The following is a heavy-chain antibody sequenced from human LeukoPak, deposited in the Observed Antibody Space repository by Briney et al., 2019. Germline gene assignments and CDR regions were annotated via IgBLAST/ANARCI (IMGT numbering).Heavy chain of an antibody. D-gene: IGHD6-13*01. CDR2: IYYSGST. J-gene: IGHJ4*02. Sequence: ASETLSLTCTVSGGSISSSSYYWGWIRQPPGKGLEWIGSIYYSGSTYYNPSLKSRVTISVDTSKNQFSLKLSSVTAADTAVYYCAYSSSWYRFDYWGQGTLVTVSS. V-gene: IGHV4-39*01. CDR3: AYSSSWYRFDY. CDR1: GGSISSSSYY.